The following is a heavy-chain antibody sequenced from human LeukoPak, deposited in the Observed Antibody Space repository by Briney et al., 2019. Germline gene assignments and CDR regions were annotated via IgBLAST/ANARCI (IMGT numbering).Heavy chain of an antibody. CDR3: TRGISEYGSSEGDDY. Sequence: SGGSLRLSCAASGFTFSSYSMNWVRQAPGKGLEWVSSISSSSSYIYYADSVKGRFTISSGNAKNSLYLQMNSLRAEDTAVYYCTRGISEYGSSEGDDYWGQGTLVTVSS. J-gene: IGHJ4*02. CDR2: ISSSSSYI. D-gene: IGHD6-6*01. CDR1: GFTFSSYS. V-gene: IGHV3-21*01.